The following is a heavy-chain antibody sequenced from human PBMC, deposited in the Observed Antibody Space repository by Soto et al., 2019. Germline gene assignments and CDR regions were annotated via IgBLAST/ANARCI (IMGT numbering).Heavy chain of an antibody. V-gene: IGHV3-23*01. CDR3: AKDRCSGGSCYWDYYYFDY. J-gene: IGHJ4*02. CDR1: GFTFSSYA. D-gene: IGHD2-15*01. Sequence: GESLKISCAASGFTFSSYAMSWVRQAPGKGLEWVSAISGSGGSTYYADSVKGRFTISRDNSKNTLYLQMNSLRAEDTAVYYCAKDRCSGGSCYWDYYYFDYWGQGTLVTVSS. CDR2: ISGSGGST.